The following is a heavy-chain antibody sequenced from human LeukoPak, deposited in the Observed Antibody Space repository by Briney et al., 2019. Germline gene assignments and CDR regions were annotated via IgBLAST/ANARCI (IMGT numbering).Heavy chain of an antibody. CDR1: GYTFTRYG. CDR3: ARDFSNFSYGTWFDP. CDR2: ISTYNGKT. V-gene: IGHV1-18*01. Sequence: ASVKVSCKASGYTFTRYGITWVRQAPGQGLEWMGWISTYNGKTNYARKVQDRVTMTTDTSTSTVYMELRSLRSDDTALYFCARDFSNFSYGTWFDPWGQGTLVTVSS. J-gene: IGHJ5*02. D-gene: IGHD1-1*01.